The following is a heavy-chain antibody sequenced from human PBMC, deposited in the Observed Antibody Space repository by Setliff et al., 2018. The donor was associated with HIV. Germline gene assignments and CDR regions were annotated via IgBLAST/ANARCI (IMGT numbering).Heavy chain of an antibody. CDR3: ARRIDDSGRAYDALDI. V-gene: IGHV4-4*09. Sequence: PSETLSLTCTVSGDSISSYAWNWIRQSPGGGLEWIGFIFSSGSTKYNPSLQSRVTMSIDTSTNQFSLRLTSVTAADTAVYYCARRIDDSGRAYDALDIWGQGTMVTVSS. CDR1: GDSISSYA. J-gene: IGHJ3*02. D-gene: IGHD3-10*01. CDR2: IFSSGST.